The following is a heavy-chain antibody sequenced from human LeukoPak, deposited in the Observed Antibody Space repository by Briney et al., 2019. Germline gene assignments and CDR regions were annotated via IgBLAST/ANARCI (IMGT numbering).Heavy chain of an antibody. Sequence: ASVKVSCKSSVGTFSSYAFSWVRQAPGQGLEWMGRIIPIFGTANYAQKFQGRVTITADKSTSTAYMELSSLRSEDTAVYYCTRRYGDRDYWGQGTLVTVSS. CDR2: IIPIFGTA. J-gene: IGHJ4*02. V-gene: IGHV1-69*06. CDR1: VGTFSSYA. D-gene: IGHD4-17*01. CDR3: TRRYGDRDY.